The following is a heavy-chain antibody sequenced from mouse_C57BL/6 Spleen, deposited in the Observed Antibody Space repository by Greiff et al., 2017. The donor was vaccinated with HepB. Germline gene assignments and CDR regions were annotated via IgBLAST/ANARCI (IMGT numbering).Heavy chain of an antibody. J-gene: IGHJ2*01. CDR3: RISTINA. D-gene: IGHD5-2*01. CDR2: TDPANGNT. Sequence: VHVQQSGAELVKPAASLKLSCTASGYNIKDIYIHWVKQRPEKGLERIRRTDPANGNTKYDPKFQGKATITADTSSNTAYLQLSSQTSEDTAVYYCRISTINAWGQGTTLTVSS. V-gene: IGHV14-3*02. CDR1: GYNIKDIY.